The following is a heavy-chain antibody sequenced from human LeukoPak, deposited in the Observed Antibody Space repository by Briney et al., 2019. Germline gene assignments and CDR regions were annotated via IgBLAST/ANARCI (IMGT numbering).Heavy chain of an antibody. D-gene: IGHD5-24*01. V-gene: IGHV5-51*01. CDR1: GYNFTNYW. CDR3: ARRRDGYNYVGTDY. Sequence: GESLQISCKGSGYNFTNYWIGWVRRMPGKGVEWMGIIYPGDSDTTYSPSFQGQVTISADKSISTAYLQWSSLKASDTAMYYCARRRDGYNYVGTDYWGQGTLVTVSS. CDR2: IYPGDSDT. J-gene: IGHJ4*02.